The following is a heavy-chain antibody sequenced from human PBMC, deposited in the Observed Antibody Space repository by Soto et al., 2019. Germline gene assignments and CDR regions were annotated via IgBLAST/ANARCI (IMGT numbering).Heavy chain of an antibody. CDR3: AREEPGDYDNFYYGMDV. CDR2: VWPDGSKK. D-gene: IGHD4-17*01. Sequence: HVQVVASGGGVVQPGRSLRLSCATSGFTFRSDGMHWVRQAPGKGLEWVAFVWPDGSKKYYGDSVKGRFTISRDNSNNTLYLQMNSLRAEDTAIYYCAREEPGDYDNFYYGMDVWGQGTTVTVSS. J-gene: IGHJ6*02. V-gene: IGHV3-33*01. CDR1: GFTFRSDG.